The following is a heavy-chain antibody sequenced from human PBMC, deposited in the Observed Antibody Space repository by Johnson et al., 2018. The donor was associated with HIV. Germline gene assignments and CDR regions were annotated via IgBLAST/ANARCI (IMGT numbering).Heavy chain of an antibody. V-gene: IGHV3-20*04. D-gene: IGHD4-17*01. CDR1: GFTFDDYG. CDR3: ARPSVITTLTTTPWAFDI. CDR2: ISWNGGSA. J-gene: IGHJ3*02. Sequence: VQLVESGGGVVRPGGSLRLSCAASGFTFDDYGMSWVRQAPGKGLEWVSGISWNGGSAAYADSVKGRFTISRDNAKNSLHLQMNSLRPEDTAVYYCARPSVITTLTTTPWAFDIWGQGTMVTVSS.